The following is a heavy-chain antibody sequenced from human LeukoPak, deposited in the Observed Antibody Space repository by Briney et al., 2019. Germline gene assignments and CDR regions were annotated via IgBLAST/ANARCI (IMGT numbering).Heavy chain of an antibody. Sequence: PGGSLRLSCAASGFTFSSYAMSWVRQAPGKGLEWVSAISGSGVNTYYADSVKGRFTISRENSKNTLYLQMNSLRADDTAVYYCAKDRGTSGYPQYHIDYWGQGTLVTVSS. CDR1: GFTFSSYA. J-gene: IGHJ4*02. V-gene: IGHV3-23*01. D-gene: IGHD3-22*01. CDR2: ISGSGVNT. CDR3: AKDRGTSGYPQYHIDY.